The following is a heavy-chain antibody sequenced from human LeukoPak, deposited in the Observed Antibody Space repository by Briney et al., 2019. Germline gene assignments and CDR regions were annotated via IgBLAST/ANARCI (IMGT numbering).Heavy chain of an antibody. D-gene: IGHD2-21*02. CDR2: IDPSDSYT. CDR1: GYSFTSYW. V-gene: IGHV5-10-1*01. CDR3: ARLRFDGDCYVT. Sequence: RGESLKISCKGSGYSFTSYWISWVRQMPGKGLEWMGRIDPSDSYTNYSPSLQGHVTISADKSISTAYLQWSSLKASDTAMHYCARLRFDGDCYVTWGQGTLVTVSS. J-gene: IGHJ5*02.